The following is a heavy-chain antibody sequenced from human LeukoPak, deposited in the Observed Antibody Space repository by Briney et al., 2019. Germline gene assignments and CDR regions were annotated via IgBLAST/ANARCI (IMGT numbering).Heavy chain of an antibody. CDR2: INHSGST. J-gene: IGHJ4*02. CDR3: ARGSAGDSSGYYDY. D-gene: IGHD3-22*01. V-gene: IGHV4-34*01. Sequence: KPSETLSLTCALYGASFRGFYWDWVHQPPGKGVEWIGEINHSGSTNYHPSLKNRVTISLDTSKNQFSLKLSSVTAADTAVYYCARGSAGDSSGYYDYWGQGTLVTVSS. CDR1: GASFRGFY.